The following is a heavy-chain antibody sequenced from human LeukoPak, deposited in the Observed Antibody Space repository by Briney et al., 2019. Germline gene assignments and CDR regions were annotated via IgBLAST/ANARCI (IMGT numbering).Heavy chain of an antibody. Sequence: PGGSLRLSCAASGFTFSSYAMSWVRQAPGKGLEWVSAISGSGGSTYYAGSVKGRFTISRDNSKNTLYLQMNSLRAEDTAVYYCAKKPDVRGVNFGHFDYWGQGTLVTVSS. CDR1: GFTFSSYA. D-gene: IGHD3-10*01. CDR3: AKKPDVRGVNFGHFDY. J-gene: IGHJ4*02. V-gene: IGHV3-23*01. CDR2: ISGSGGST.